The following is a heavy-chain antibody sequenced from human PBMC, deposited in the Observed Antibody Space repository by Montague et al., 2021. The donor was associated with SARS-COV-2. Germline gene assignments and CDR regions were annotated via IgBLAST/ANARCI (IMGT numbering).Heavy chain of an antibody. D-gene: IGHD3-10*01. J-gene: IGHJ4*02. CDR2: VSYRGST. CDR3: ARDVRYYYDQ. Sequence: SETLSLTCSDSGGSMSSYHWVWIRQPPGKGLEWIGYVSYRGSTNYNLSLKSRVTISLDTSKNRFSLRVTSVTAADTAVYYCARDVRYYYDQWGQGILVTVS. V-gene: IGHV4-59*01. CDR1: GGSMSSYH.